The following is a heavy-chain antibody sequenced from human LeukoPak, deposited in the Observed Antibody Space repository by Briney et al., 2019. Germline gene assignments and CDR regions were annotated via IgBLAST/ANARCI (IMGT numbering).Heavy chain of an antibody. CDR1: GFTFSSYG. CDR2: ISYDGSNK. Sequence: GGSLRLSCAASGFTFSSYGMHWVRQAPGKGLEWVAVISYDGSNKYYADSVKGRFTISRDNSKNTLYLQMNSLRAEDTAVYYCAKEGRSSYFDYWGQGTLVTVSS. V-gene: IGHV3-30*18. CDR3: AKEGRSSYFDY. J-gene: IGHJ4*02.